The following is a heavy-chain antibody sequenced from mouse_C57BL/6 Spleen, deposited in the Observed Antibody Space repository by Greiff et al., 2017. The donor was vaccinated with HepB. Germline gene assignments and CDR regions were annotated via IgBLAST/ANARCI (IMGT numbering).Heavy chain of an antibody. CDR1: GYTFTSYG. D-gene: IGHD2-4*01. V-gene: IGHV1-81*01. CDR2: IYPRSGNT. J-gene: IGHJ2*01. CDR3: ARGPLIYYDYDVVYFDY. Sequence: QVQLQQSGAELARPGASVKLSCKASGYTFTSYGISWVKQRTGQGLEWIGEIYPRSGNTYYNEKFKGKATLTADKSSSTAYMELRSLTSEDSAVYFCARGPLIYYDYDVVYFDYWGQGTTLTVSS.